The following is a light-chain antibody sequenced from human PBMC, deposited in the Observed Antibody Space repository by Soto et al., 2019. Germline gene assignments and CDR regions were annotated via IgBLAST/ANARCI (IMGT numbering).Light chain of an antibody. V-gene: IGLV1-44*01. Sequence: QSALTQPPSASGTPGQSVTISCSGSTSNIGSNAVNWFQQFPTTAPKLLIFSNNQRPSGVPARFSGSKSGTSASLAISGLQSEDEADYYCLTWDDSLDGYVFGTGTQLTVL. J-gene: IGLJ1*01. CDR2: SNN. CDR1: TSNIGSNA. CDR3: LTWDDSLDGYV.